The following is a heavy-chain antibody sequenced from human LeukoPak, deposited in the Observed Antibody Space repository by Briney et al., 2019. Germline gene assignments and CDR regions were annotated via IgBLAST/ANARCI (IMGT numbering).Heavy chain of an antibody. CDR2: IYYSGST. V-gene: IGHV4-39*01. D-gene: IGHD3-9*01. CDR3: ARAAGFGAFDI. Sequence: SETLSLTCTVSGGSISSYYWGWIRQPPGKGLEWIGSIYYSGSTYYNPSLKSRVTISVDTSKNQFSLKLSSVTAADTAVYYCARAAGFGAFDIWGQGTMVTVSS. CDR1: GGSISSYY. J-gene: IGHJ3*02.